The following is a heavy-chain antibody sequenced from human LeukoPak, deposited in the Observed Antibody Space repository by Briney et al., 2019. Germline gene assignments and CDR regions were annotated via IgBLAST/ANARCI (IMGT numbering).Heavy chain of an antibody. CDR1: GFPYSSYN. Sequence: PGGSLRLSCAASGFPYSSYNMNWARQAPGKGLEWVSYISSSSSYIYYADSVKGRFTISRDNAKNSLYLQMNSLRAEYTAVYYCARADWFDPWGQGTLVTVSS. CDR2: ISSSSSYI. J-gene: IGHJ5*02. V-gene: IGHV3-21*01. CDR3: ARADWFDP.